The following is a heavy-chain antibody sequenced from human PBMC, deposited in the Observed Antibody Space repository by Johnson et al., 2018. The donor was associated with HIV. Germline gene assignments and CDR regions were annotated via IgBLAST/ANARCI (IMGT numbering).Heavy chain of an antibody. CDR2: IRYDGSNK. D-gene: IGHD6-19*01. CDR3: ARRRVAGDDAFDI. Sequence: VQLVESGGGVVQPGGSLRLSCAASGFTFSSYGMHWVRQAPGKGLEWVAFIRYDGSNKYYADSVKGRFTISRDNAKNSLYLQMNSLRGEDTAVYYCARRRVAGDDAFDIWGQGTMVTVSS. J-gene: IGHJ3*02. V-gene: IGHV3-30*02. CDR1: GFTFSSYG.